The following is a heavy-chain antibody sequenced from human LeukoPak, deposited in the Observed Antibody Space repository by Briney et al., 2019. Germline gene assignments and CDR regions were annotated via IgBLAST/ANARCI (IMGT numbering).Heavy chain of an antibody. CDR2: ISYSGST. D-gene: IGHD1-1*01. CDR1: GGSISSYY. CDR3: ARDGSTQFDY. Sequence: SETLSLTCTVSGGSISSYYWSWIRQPPGKGLEWIGYISYSGSTNYNPSLKSRVTISVDTSKNQFSLKLSSVTAADTAVYYCARDGSTQFDYWGQGTLVTVSS. J-gene: IGHJ4*02. V-gene: IGHV4-59*01.